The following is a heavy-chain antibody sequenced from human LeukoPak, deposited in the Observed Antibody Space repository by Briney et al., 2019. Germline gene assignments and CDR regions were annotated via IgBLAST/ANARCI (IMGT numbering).Heavy chain of an antibody. V-gene: IGHV1-69*06. J-gene: IGHJ4*02. CDR1: GGTFSSYA. Sequence: SVKVSCKASGGTFSSYAISWVRQAPGQGLEWMGGIIPIFGTANYAQKFQGRVTITADKSTSTAYMELSSLRSEDTAVYYCARGKVRGVRFDYWGQGTLVTVSS. D-gene: IGHD3-10*01. CDR2: IIPIFGTA. CDR3: ARGKVRGVRFDY.